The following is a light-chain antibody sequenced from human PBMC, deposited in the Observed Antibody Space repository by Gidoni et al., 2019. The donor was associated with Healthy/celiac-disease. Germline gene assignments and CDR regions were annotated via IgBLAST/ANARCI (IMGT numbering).Light chain of an antibody. V-gene: IGKV1-39*01. CDR3: QQSYSTPHT. J-gene: IGKJ2*01. CDR2: AAS. Sequence: DIRLTRSPSSLSASVGDRVTITCRASHSISSYLNWYLQKPGKAPKLLIYAASSLQSGVPERFSGSGSGTDFTLTISRLQPEDVATYYCQQSYSTPHTFGQGTKLEIK. CDR1: HSISSY.